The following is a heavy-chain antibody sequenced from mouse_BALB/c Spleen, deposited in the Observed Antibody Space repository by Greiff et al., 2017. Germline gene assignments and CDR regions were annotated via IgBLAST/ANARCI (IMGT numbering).Heavy chain of an antibody. J-gene: IGHJ3*01. Sequence: VQLVESAAELARPGASVKMSCKASGYTFTSYTMHWVKQRPGQGLEWIGYINPSSGYTEYNQKFKDKTTLTADKSSSTAYMQLSSLTSEDSAVYYCARRDGYLFAYWGQGTLVTVSA. CDR2: INPSSGYT. CDR1: GYTFTSYT. D-gene: IGHD2-3*01. CDR3: ARRDGYLFAY. V-gene: IGHV1-4*02.